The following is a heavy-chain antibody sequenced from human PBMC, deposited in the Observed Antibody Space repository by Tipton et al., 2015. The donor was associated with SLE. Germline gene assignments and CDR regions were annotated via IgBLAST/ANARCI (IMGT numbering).Heavy chain of an antibody. CDR3: ARGGGSYSAPTFDH. V-gene: IGHV4-59*01. J-gene: IGHJ4*02. D-gene: IGHD1-26*01. Sequence: GLVKPSETLSLICSVSGGFLSLYYWGWMRHSPGKGLEWIGFVHPSGNTSYNPSLKSRVTVSLDTSKNQFSLKLRSVTAADTAVYYCARGGGSYSAPTFDHWGQGTLVSVSS. CDR1: GGFLSLYY. CDR2: VHPSGNT.